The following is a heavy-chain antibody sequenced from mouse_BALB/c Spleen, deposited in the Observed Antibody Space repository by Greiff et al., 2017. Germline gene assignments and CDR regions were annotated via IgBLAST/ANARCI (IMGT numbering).Heavy chain of an antibody. V-gene: IGHV5-17*02. J-gene: IGHJ2*01. D-gene: IGHD2-10*01. CDR3: ARSRAYYGNYYFDY. CDR2: ISSGSSTI. Sequence: EVHLVESGGGLVQPGGSRKLSCAASGFTFSSFGMHWVRQAPEKGLEWVAYISSGSSTIYYADTVKGRFTISRDNPKNTLFLQMTSLRSEDTAMYYCARSRAYYGNYYFDYWGQGTTLTVSS. CDR1: GFTFSSFG.